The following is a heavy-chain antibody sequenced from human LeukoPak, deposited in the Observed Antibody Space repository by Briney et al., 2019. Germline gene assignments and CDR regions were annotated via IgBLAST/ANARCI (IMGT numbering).Heavy chain of an antibody. D-gene: IGHD3-22*01. J-gene: IGHJ3*02. CDR1: GGSISSYY. V-gene: IGHV4-4*07. CDR2: IYTSGST. Sequence: PSETLSLTCTVSGGSISSYYWSWIRQPAGKGLEWIGRIYTSGSTNYNPSLKSRVTRSVDTSKNQFSLKLSSVTAADTAVYYCARDSRYYYDSSGYYPRAFDIWGQGTMVTVSS. CDR3: ARDSRYYYDSSGYYPRAFDI.